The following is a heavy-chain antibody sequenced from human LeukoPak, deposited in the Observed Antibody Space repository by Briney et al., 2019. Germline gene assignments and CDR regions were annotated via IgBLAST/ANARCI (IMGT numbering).Heavy chain of an antibody. Sequence: TPSETLSLTCTVSGGSIGSSGYYWGWIRQPPGKGLEWIASIYYSGSTYYNPSLKSRVTISVDTSKNQFSLKLSSVTAADTAVYYCARGGYVQQWLTRYYYYYYMDVWGKGTTVTVSS. CDR2: IYYSGST. V-gene: IGHV4-39*07. J-gene: IGHJ6*03. CDR3: ARGGYVQQWLTRYYYYYYMDV. CDR1: GGSIGSSGYY. D-gene: IGHD6-19*01.